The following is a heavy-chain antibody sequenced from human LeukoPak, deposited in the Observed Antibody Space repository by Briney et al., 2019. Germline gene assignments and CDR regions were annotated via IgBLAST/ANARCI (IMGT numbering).Heavy chain of an antibody. V-gene: IGHV3-7*01. CDR2: IKQDGSQE. CDR3: ARGVPYPSWSGPHYSDD. J-gene: IGHJ4*02. D-gene: IGHD3-3*01. Sequence: GGSLRLSCAASGFTFSSYAMSWVRQAPGKGLEWVAHIKQDGSQEYYVDSVRGRFTISRDNAKNSLNLQMNYLRSDDTAVYYCARGVPYPSWSGPHYSDDWGQGILVTVSS. CDR1: GFTFSSYA.